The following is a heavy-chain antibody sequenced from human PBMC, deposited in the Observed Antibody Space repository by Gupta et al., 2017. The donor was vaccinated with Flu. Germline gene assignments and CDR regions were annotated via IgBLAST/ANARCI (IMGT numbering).Heavy chain of an antibody. CDR2: ISASGLST. D-gene: IGHD6-6*01. CDR3: EKDSPPRPPPAGVVDG. V-gene: IGHV3-23*01. CDR1: GFTFRNYA. J-gene: IGHJ6*04. Sequence: EVQLLESGGGLVQPGGSLRLSCAASGFTFRNYAISWVRQAPGKGLQWVSTISASGLSTYYADSVKGRFTISRDNSKNTLYLKMNSLRAEDTALYYCEKDSPPRPPPAGVVDGWGKGTTVTVSS.